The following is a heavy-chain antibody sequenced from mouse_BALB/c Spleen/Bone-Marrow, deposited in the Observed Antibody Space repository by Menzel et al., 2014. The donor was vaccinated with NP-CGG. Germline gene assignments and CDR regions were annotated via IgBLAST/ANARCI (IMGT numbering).Heavy chain of an antibody. Sequence: EVKLVESGGDLVKPGGSLKLSCAAPGFTFSNYALSWVRQTPEKRLEWVASISTGGSTYYLDSEKGRFTISRDSARNILYLQMSSLRSEDTAMYYCARNYYGSFAYWGQGTLVTVSA. CDR2: ISTGGST. D-gene: IGHD1-1*01. CDR1: GFTFSNYA. CDR3: ARNYYGSFAY. V-gene: IGHV5-6-5*01. J-gene: IGHJ3*01.